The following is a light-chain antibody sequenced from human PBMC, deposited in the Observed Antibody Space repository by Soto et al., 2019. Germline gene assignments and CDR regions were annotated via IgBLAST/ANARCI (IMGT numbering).Light chain of an antibody. J-gene: IGKJ2*01. Sequence: DIVLTQSPGTLSLSPGERATLSCRASQSISSNYLAWYQQKPGQAPRLLIYGASSRATGIPDRFSGSGSGTDFTLTISILEPEDFAVFYCQQYDASPYTFGQGTKLEIK. V-gene: IGKV3-20*01. CDR2: GAS. CDR3: QQYDASPYT. CDR1: QSISSNY.